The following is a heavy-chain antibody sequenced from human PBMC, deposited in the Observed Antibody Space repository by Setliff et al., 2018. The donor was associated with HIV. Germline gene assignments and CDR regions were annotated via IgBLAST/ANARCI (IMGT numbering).Heavy chain of an antibody. CDR1: GASISSGNYY. D-gene: IGHD1-26*01. CDR3: ARYGGSYSSHWFDP. CDR2: IYFSGST. J-gene: IGHJ5*02. Sequence: SETLSLTCNVSGASISSGNYYWSWIRQPPGKGLEWIGYIYFSGSTYYTPSLKSRLTISLDTSKNQFSLKLNSVTAADTAVYYCARYGGSYSSHWFDPWGQGTLVTVSS. V-gene: IGHV4-30-4*08.